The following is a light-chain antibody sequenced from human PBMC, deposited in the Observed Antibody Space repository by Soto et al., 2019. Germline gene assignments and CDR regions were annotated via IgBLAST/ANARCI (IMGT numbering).Light chain of an antibody. V-gene: IGKV3-20*01. CDR3: QEYCNSLWN. CDR1: QRVSSSY. CDR2: VAS. J-gene: IGKJ1*01. Sequence: ELVLTQSPGTLSLSPGERATLSWRASQRVSSSYLAWYQQKPGQAPRLLIYVASRRATGIPDRFGGSGSGTDSTLSISGLEPEDWVVSECQEYCNSLWNFGQGTKVAIK.